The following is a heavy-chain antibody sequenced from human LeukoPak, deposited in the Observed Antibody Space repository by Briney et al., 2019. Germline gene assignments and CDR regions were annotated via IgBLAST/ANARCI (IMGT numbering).Heavy chain of an antibody. CDR2: INPNSGGT. CDR1: GYTFTSYD. J-gene: IGHJ4*02. Sequence: ASVKVSCKASGYTFTSYDINWVRQATGQGLEWMGWINPNSGGTNYAQKFQGRVTMTRDTSISTAYMGLSRLRSDDTAVYYCAREVWFGESTDNFDYWGQGTLVTVSS. CDR3: AREVWFGESTDNFDY. D-gene: IGHD3-10*01. V-gene: IGHV1-2*02.